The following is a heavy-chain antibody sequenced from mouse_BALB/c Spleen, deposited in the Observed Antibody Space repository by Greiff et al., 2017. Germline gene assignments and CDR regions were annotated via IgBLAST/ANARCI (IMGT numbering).Heavy chain of an antibody. CDR3: ASNIITMLHAMDY. CDR1: GFTFSDYY. CDR2: ISDGGSYT. Sequence: EVKLVESGGGLVKPGGSLKLSCAASGFTFSDYYMYWVRQTPEKRLEWVATISDGGSYTYYPDSVKGRFTISRDNAKNNLYLQMSSLKSEDTAMYYCASNIITMLHAMDYWGQGTSVTVSS. V-gene: IGHV5-4*02. D-gene: IGHD1-1*02. J-gene: IGHJ4*01.